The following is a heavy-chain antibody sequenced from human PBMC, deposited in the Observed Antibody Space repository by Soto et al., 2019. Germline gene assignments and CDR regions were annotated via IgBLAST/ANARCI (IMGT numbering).Heavy chain of an antibody. J-gene: IGHJ5*02. V-gene: IGHV4-59*08. CDR2: IYYSGST. D-gene: IGHD3-3*01. CDR3: ARATVQIRRFLEKLNWFDP. CDR1: GGSISSYY. Sequence: SETLSLTCTVSGGSISSYYWSWIRQPPGKGLEWIGYIYYSGSTNYNPSLKSRVTISVDTSKNQFSLKLSSVTAADTAVYYCARATVQIRRFLEKLNWFDPWGQGTLVTVSS.